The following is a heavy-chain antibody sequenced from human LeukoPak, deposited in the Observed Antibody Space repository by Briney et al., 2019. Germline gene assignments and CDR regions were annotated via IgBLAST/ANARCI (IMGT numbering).Heavy chain of an antibody. CDR1: GYTFTSYG. Sequence: ASVKVSCKASGYTFTSYGINWVRQAPGQGLEWMGWVSAYNGNTNYPQKLQGRVTMTTDTSTSTAYLELRSLRSDDTAVYYCARDLYYYGSGSYFGGYWGQGTLVTVSS. D-gene: IGHD3-10*01. CDR2: VSAYNGNT. V-gene: IGHV1-18*01. J-gene: IGHJ4*02. CDR3: ARDLYYYGSGSYFGGY.